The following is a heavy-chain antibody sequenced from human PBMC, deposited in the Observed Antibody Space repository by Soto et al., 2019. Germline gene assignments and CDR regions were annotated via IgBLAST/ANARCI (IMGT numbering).Heavy chain of an antibody. V-gene: IGHV2-5*02. CDR3: AHTYETSWRNFGY. CDR1: GFSLRTSGVG. J-gene: IGHJ4*02. Sequence: QITLKESGPTLVKPTQTLTLTCTFSGFSLRTSGVGVGWSRQPPGKALEWLALIYWDNDKRYTPSLRSRLTINKDTSTKQVVITVANVDPVDTATYYCAHTYETSWRNFGYWAQGILVTVSS. D-gene: IGHD3-22*01. CDR2: IYWDNDK.